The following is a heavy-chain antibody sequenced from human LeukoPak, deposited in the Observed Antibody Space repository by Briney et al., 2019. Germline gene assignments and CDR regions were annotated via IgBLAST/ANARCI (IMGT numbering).Heavy chain of an antibody. V-gene: IGHV4-34*01. CDR1: GGSFSGYY. CDR3: ARGGDGYNLDFDY. D-gene: IGHD5-24*01. CDR2: INHSGST. Sequence: SETLSLTCAVYGGSFSGYYWNWIRHPPGKGLEWIGEINHSGSTNYNPSLKSRVSISVDTSKNQFSLKLSSVTAADTAVYYCARGGDGYNLDFDYWGQGTLVTVSS. J-gene: IGHJ4*02.